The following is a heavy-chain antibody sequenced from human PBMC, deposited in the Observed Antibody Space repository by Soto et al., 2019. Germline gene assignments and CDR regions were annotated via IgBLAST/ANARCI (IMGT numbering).Heavy chain of an antibody. D-gene: IGHD6-6*01. CDR3: ASDSLAGWLRARTAFDI. V-gene: IGHV4-30-4*01. CDR2: IYYSGST. J-gene: IGHJ3*02. CDR1: GGSISSGAYY. Sequence: QVQLQESGPGLVKPSQTLSLTCTVSGGSISSGAYYWSWFRQPPGKGLEWFGYIYYSGSTYYNPSLKSRVTISVDTSKNQFSLELSSVTAADTAVYFCASDSLAGWLRARTAFDIWGQGTMVTVSS.